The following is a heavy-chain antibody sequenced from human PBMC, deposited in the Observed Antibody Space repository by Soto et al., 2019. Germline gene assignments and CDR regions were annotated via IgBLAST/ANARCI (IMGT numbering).Heavy chain of an antibody. Sequence: GASVKVSCKASGGTFSSYAISWVRQAPGQGLEWMGGIIPIFGTANYAQKFQGRVTITADEPTSTAYMELSSLRSEDTAVYYCARGVRGGHYYGMDVWGQGTTVTVS. CDR2: IIPIFGTA. V-gene: IGHV1-69*13. J-gene: IGHJ6*02. CDR1: GGTFSSYA. CDR3: ARGVRGGHYYGMDV. D-gene: IGHD3-10*01.